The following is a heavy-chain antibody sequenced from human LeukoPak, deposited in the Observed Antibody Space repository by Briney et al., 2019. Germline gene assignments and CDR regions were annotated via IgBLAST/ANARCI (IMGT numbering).Heavy chain of an antibody. CDR1: GGPFGVYY. CDR3: AGPGAGDLDY. Sequence: PSETLSLTCAVYGGPFGVYYWSWVRQPPGKGLEWIGEINHSGSTNYNPSLKSRVTISVDTSKNHFSLKLSSVTAADTAVYYCAGPGAGDLDYWGQGTLVTGSS. J-gene: IGHJ4*02. CDR2: INHSGST. V-gene: IGHV4-34*01. D-gene: IGHD3-10*01.